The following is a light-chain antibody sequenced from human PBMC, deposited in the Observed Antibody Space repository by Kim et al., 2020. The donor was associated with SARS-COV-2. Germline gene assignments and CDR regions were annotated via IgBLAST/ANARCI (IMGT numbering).Light chain of an antibody. CDR2: DAS. CDR3: QQRSVWYT. J-gene: IGKJ2*01. Sequence: EIVLTQSPATLSLSPGERATLSCRASQSISYYLAWYQHKPGQAPRLLIYDASNRATGIPARFSGSGSGTDFTLTITSLEPEDFAVYYCQQRSVWYTFGQGTKLEI. V-gene: IGKV3-11*01. CDR1: QSISYY.